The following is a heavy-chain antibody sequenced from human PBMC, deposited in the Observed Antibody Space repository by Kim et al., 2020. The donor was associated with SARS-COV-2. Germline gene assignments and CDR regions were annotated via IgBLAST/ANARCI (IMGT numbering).Heavy chain of an antibody. CDR2: INHSGST. CDR1: GGSFSGYY. CDR3: ARGVGEAILDY. Sequence: SETLSLTCAVYGGSFSGYYWSWIRQPPGKGLEWIGEINHSGSTNYNPSLKSRVTISVDTSKNQFSLKLSSVTAADTAVYYCARGVGEAILDYWGQGTLVTVSS. J-gene: IGHJ4*02. V-gene: IGHV4-34*01. D-gene: IGHD1-26*01.